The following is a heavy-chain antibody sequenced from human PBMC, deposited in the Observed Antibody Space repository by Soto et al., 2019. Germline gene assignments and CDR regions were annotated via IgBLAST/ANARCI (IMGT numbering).Heavy chain of an antibody. V-gene: IGHV4-30-4*01. Sequence: SETLSLTCTVSGDSIIRGDYYWSWIRQTPGKGLEWIGYIYYSGNTNYNPSLKSRVTISVDTSKNQFSLKLSSVTAADTAVYYCMLGSGWKDFDYWGQGTLVTVSS. CDR2: IYYSGNT. CDR1: GDSIIRGDYY. CDR3: MLGSGWKDFDY. J-gene: IGHJ4*02. D-gene: IGHD3-22*01.